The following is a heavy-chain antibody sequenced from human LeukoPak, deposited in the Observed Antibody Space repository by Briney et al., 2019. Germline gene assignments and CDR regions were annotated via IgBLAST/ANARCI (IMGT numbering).Heavy chain of an antibody. CDR1: GYTFTGYY. Sequence: GASVKVSCKASGYTFTGYYMHWVRQAPGQGLEWMGRINPNSGGTNYAQKFQGRVTMTRDTSMSTAYMELSRLGSDDTAAYYCARDFRDPNDDFDIWGQGTMVTV. V-gene: IGHV1-2*06. CDR2: INPNSGGT. J-gene: IGHJ3*02. CDR3: ARDFRDPNDDFDI.